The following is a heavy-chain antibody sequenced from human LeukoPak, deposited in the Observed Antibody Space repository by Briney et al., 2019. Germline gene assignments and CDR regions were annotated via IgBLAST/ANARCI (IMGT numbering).Heavy chain of an antibody. CDR1: GYSFSNYW. V-gene: IGHV5-51*01. CDR2: IYPGDYET. D-gene: IGHD2-21*02. Sequence: GESLKISCEGSGYSFSNYWIGWVRQMPGKGLEWMGIIYPGDYETRYSPSFQGLVTISVDKSISTAYLQWSSLKASDTAMYYCAIPPGYCGNDCFFDHGAQGPLVPVSS. J-gene: IGHJ4*02. CDR3: AIPPGYCGNDCFFDH.